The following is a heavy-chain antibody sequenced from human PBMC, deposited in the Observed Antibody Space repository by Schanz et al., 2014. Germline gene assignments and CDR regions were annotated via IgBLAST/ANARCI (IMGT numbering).Heavy chain of an antibody. Sequence: EVQLVESGGGLVQPGGSLRLSCATSGFTFSTYAMSWVRQAPGKGLEWVSGISGSGVITYYEDSVKGRFTISRDNSKNTLYLPMNSLRAEDTAIYYCAKYRYSVFDFDYWGQGTLVTVSS. CDR3: AKYRYSVFDFDY. D-gene: IGHD3-16*02. CDR1: GFTFSTYA. J-gene: IGHJ4*02. CDR2: ISGSGVIT. V-gene: IGHV3-23*04.